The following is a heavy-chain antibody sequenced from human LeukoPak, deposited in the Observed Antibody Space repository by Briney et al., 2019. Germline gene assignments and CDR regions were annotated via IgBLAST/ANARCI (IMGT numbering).Heavy chain of an antibody. V-gene: IGHV3-23*01. J-gene: IGHJ6*03. Sequence: GGSLRLSCAASGFTFSSYGMSWVRQAPGKGLEWVSAISGSGGSTYYADSVKGRFTISRDNSKNTLYLQMNSLRAEDTAVYYCAKGVHARYYYYMDVWGKGTTVTISS. CDR2: ISGSGGST. CDR1: GFTFSSYG. D-gene: IGHD1-1*01. CDR3: AKGVHARYYYYMDV.